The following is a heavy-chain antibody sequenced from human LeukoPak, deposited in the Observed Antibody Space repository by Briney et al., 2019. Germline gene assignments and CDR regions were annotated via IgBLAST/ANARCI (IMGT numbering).Heavy chain of an antibody. CDR3: VRDFDWGPDY. V-gene: IGHV1-2*02. D-gene: IGHD3-9*01. J-gene: IGHJ4*02. CDR2: IYGHDGGT. Sequence: ASVKVSCKSSGYTFTGHYLHWVRQAPGQGLEWMGWIYGHDGGTNFAQKFQDRVTMTRDTSITTAYMELTSLTPDDTAVYYCVRDFDWGPDYWGQGTLVTVSS. CDR1: GYTFTGHY.